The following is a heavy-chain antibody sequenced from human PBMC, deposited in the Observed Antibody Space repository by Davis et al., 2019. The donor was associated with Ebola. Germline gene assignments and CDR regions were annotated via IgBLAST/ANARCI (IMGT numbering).Heavy chain of an antibody. CDR3: ARLYGDLYYYGMDV. CDR1: GYIFSNYD. D-gene: IGHD4-17*01. V-gene: IGHV1-8*01. CDR2: MNPNSGNT. Sequence: AASVKVSCKASGYIFSNYDINWVRQASGQGLEWMGWMNPNSGNTGYAQKFQGRVTMTRNTSISTAYMELSSLRSEDTAVYYCARLYGDLYYYGMDVWGQGTTVTVSS. J-gene: IGHJ6*02.